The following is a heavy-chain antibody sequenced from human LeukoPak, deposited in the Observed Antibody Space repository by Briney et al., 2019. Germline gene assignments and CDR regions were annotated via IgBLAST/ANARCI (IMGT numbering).Heavy chain of an antibody. CDR3: SRDHWALSDSSPTDY. Sequence: PSETLSLTCTVSGYSISSGFFWGWIRQPPGKGLEWIGSSHHAGRTYYNPSLNSRVTISLDTSKNQFSLRLTSVTAADTALYFCSRDHWALSDSSPTDYWGQGTLVTVS. CDR2: SHHAGRT. CDR1: GYSISSGFF. V-gene: IGHV4-38-2*02. J-gene: IGHJ4*02. D-gene: IGHD7-27*01.